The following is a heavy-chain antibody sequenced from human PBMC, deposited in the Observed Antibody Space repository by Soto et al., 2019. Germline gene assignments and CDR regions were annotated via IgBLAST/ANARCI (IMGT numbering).Heavy chain of an antibody. CDR2: INPMLGVA. D-gene: IGHD2-2*01. J-gene: IGHJ5*02. V-gene: IGHV1-69*10. CDR1: LGCVSMLV. Sequence: GASVXVSCKSPLGCVSMLVISVLRQATGQGPECMGGINPMLGVANFAQKFQDRVTITADESTTTAYMELSSLRSEDTAVYYRARGPDHLDTWGQGTLVTVSS. CDR3: ARGPDHLDT.